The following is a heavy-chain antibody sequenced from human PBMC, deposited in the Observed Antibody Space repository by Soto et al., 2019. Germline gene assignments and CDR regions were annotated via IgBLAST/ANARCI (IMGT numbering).Heavy chain of an antibody. CDR2: FSAGGAT. CDR1: GVSVSSFH. V-gene: IGHV4-4*07. J-gene: IGHJ3*01. CDR3: VRDHGATSWYWRGGFDV. D-gene: IGHD2-2*01. Sequence: QVHLQESGPGLVKSSETLSLTCTVSGVSVSSFHWSWIRQSAGKGLEWIGRFSAGGATRYNPSFNSRVTMSVDTSKNQFSLMLSSVTAADTAVYYCVRDHGATSWYWRGGFDVWGQGTKLTVSS.